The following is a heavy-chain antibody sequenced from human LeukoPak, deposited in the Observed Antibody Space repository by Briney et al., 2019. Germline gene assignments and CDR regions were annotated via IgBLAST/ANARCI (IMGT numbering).Heavy chain of an antibody. V-gene: IGHV4-59*01. CDR1: GGSISSYY. Sequence: SETLSLTCTVSGGSISSYYWSWIRQPPGKGLEWIGYIYYSGSTNYNPSLKSRVTISVDTSKNQFSLKLSSVTAADTAVYYCARSLDGDYVGGVGYWGQGTLVTVSS. J-gene: IGHJ4*02. CDR3: ARSLDGDYVGGVGY. D-gene: IGHD4-17*01. CDR2: IYYSGST.